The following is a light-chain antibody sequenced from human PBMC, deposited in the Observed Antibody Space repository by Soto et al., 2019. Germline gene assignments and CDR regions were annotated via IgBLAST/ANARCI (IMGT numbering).Light chain of an antibody. CDR3: QQFGASLTWT. J-gene: IGKJ1*01. Sequence: EIVLTQSPGTLSLSPGERATLSCRASPSVSSNYVAWYQQKPGQPPRLLIYGASSRATGIPDRFSGSGSGTDFTLTISRLEPEDFAVYYCQQFGASLTWTFGQGTKVDIK. CDR1: PSVSSNY. CDR2: GAS. V-gene: IGKV3-20*01.